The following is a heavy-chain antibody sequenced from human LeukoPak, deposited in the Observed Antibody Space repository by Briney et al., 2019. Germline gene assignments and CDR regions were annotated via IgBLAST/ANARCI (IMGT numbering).Heavy chain of an antibody. J-gene: IGHJ3*02. D-gene: IGHD3-22*01. CDR2: INPNCGGT. CDR1: GYTFTGYY. Sequence: ASVKVSCKASGYTFTGYYMHWVRQAPGQGLEWMGWINPNCGGTNYAQKFQGRVTMTRDTSISTAYMELSRLRSDDTAVYYCARGGLNYYDSSGYYSNDAFDIWGQGTMVTVSS. V-gene: IGHV1-2*02. CDR3: ARGGLNYYDSSGYYSNDAFDI.